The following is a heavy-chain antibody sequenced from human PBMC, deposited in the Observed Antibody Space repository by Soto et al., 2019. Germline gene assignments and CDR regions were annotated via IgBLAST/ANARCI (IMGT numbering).Heavy chain of an antibody. CDR3: ARDGRRYYYDSSGAPDAFDI. V-gene: IGHV3-30-3*01. CDR2: ISYDGSNK. J-gene: IGHJ3*02. CDR1: GFTFSSYA. D-gene: IGHD3-22*01. Sequence: GGSLRLSCAASGFTFSSYAMHWVRQAPGKGLEWVAVISYDGSNKYYADSVKGRFTISRDNSKNTLYLQMNSLRAEDTAVYYCARDGRRYYYDSSGAPDAFDIWGQGTMVTVSS.